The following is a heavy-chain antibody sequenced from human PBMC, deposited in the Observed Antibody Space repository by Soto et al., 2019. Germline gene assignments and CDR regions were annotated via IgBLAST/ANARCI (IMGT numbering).Heavy chain of an antibody. CDR2: INPTGGST. CDR1: GYTFINYY. CDR3: ARHMAAGDV. J-gene: IGHJ4*02. D-gene: IGHD2-8*02. V-gene: IGHV1-46*01. Sequence: QVQLVQSGAEVKKPGASVKVSCKASGYTFINYYIHWVRQAPGHGLEWMAIINPTGGSTNYAQKFQGRLTLTTDTSPTTIYMELSSLTSEHPAIYYCARHMAAGDVWGQGPLATASS.